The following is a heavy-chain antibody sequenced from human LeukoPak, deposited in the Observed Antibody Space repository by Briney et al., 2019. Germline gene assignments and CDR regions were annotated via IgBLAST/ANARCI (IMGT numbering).Heavy chain of an antibody. CDR2: IGDSGDPT. D-gene: IGHD2-2*01. V-gene: IGHV3-23*01. CDR3: ARDLTSRGFDY. Sequence: GGSLRLSCAASGFAFSSQAMGWVRQAPGKGLEWVSVIGDSGDPTYYADSVKGRFTISRDNAKNSLYLQMDSLRAEDTAVYYCARDLTSRGFDYWGQGTLVTVSS. J-gene: IGHJ4*02. CDR1: GFAFSSQA.